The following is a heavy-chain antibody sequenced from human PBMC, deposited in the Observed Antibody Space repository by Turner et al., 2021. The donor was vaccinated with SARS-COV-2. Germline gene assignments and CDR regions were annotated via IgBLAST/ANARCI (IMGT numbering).Heavy chain of an antibody. J-gene: IGHJ4*02. CDR2: IYYSGST. V-gene: IGHV4-39*01. CDR1: GGSISSSSYY. CDR3: ARHSPELRGDYFDY. Sequence: QLQMQESGPGLAKPSETLSLTCTVSGGSISSSSYYWGWIRQPPGKGLELIGSIYYSGSTYYNPSLKSRVTISVDTSKNQFSLRLSSVTAADTAVYYCARHSPELRGDYFDYWGQGTLVTVSS. D-gene: IGHD1-26*01.